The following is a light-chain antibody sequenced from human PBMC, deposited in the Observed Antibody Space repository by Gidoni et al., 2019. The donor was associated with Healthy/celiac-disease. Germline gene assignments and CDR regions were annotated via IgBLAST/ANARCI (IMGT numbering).Light chain of an antibody. CDR1: QVISSY. J-gene: IGKJ3*01. CDR2: AAS. CDR3: QQYYSYPFT. V-gene: IGKV1-8*01. Sequence: AIRMTQSPSSFSASAGDRVTITCRASQVISSYLAWYQQKPGKAPKLLIYAASTLQSGGPSRFSGSGSGTDFTLTISCLQSEDFATYYCQQYYSYPFTFGPGTKVDIK.